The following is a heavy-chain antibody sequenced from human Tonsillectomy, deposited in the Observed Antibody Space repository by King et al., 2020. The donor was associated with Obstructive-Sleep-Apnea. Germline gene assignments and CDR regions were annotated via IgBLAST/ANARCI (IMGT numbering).Heavy chain of an antibody. CDR3: ARDEEYCGGDCYSGLLNY. CDR1: GFTFSSYS. Sequence: VQLVESGGGLVKPGGSLRLSCAASGFTFSSYSMNWVRQAPGKGLEWVSSISSSSSYIYYADSVKGRFTISRDNAKNSLYLQMNSLRAEDTAVYYCARDEEYCGGDCYSGLLNYWGQGTLVTVSS. J-gene: IGHJ4*02. D-gene: IGHD2-21*02. CDR2: ISSSSSYI. V-gene: IGHV3-21*01.